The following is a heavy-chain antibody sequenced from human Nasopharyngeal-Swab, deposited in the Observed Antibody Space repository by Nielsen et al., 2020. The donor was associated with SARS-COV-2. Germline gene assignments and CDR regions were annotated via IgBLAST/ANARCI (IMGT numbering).Heavy chain of an antibody. V-gene: IGHV4-59*11. Sequence: SETLSLTCTVSGVPISSQYWSWIRQPPGKGLEWIGYISHNSGTNYKPSLKSRVTMFMDTSKNQFSLKLRSVTAADTAVYYCAKEGATGWFDPWGQGTLVTVSS. CDR1: GVPISSQY. CDR3: AKEGATGWFDP. CDR2: ISHNSGT. J-gene: IGHJ5*02.